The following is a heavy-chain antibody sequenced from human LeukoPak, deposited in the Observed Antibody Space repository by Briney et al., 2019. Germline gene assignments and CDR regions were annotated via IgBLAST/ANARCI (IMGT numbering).Heavy chain of an antibody. CDR1: GFXVSSNY. CDR3: AIEGGGTWGVSFNY. D-gene: IGHD2-15*01. Sequence: PGGSLRLSCAASGFXVSSNYISWVRQAPGKGLEWVSSIYSGGSTYYADSLKGRFSISRDISKNPIYLQMISLRAEDAAVYYCAIEGGGTWGVSFNYWGQGTLVTVSS. V-gene: IGHV3-53*01. CDR2: IYSGGST. J-gene: IGHJ4*02.